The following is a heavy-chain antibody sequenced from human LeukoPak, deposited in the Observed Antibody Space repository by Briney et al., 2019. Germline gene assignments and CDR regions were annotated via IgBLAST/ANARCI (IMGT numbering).Heavy chain of an antibody. CDR2: INHSGST. CDR3: ARAHGPWTTVTTDSWFDP. J-gene: IGHJ5*02. Sequence: EALSLTCAVYGGSFSGYYWSWIRQPPGKGLEWIGEINHSGSTNYNPSLKSRVTISVDTSKNQFSLKLSSVTAADTAVYYCARAHGPWTTVTTDSWFDPWGQGTLVTVSS. D-gene: IGHD4-17*01. V-gene: IGHV4-34*01. CDR1: GGSFSGYY.